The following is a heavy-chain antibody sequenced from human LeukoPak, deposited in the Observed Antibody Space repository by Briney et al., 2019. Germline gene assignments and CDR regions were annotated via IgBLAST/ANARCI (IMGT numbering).Heavy chain of an antibody. J-gene: IGHJ6*03. CDR2: INPNSGGT. D-gene: IGHD6-19*01. V-gene: IGHV1-2*02. Sequence: ASVKASCKASGYTFTGYYMHWVRQAPGQGLEWMGWINPNSGGTNYAQKFQGRVTMTRDTSISTAYMELSRLRSDDTAVYYCARDRGYSSLVYYYYYMDVWGKGTTVTVSS. CDR1: GYTFTGYY. CDR3: ARDRGYSSLVYYYYYMDV.